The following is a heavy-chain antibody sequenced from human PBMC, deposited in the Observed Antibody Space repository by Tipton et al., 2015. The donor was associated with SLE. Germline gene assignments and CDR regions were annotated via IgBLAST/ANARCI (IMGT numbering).Heavy chain of an antibody. D-gene: IGHD4-17*01. V-gene: IGHV4-39*07. CDR3: ARMTYGDYVGWYFDL. CDR2: IYYSGST. J-gene: IGHJ2*01. Sequence: TLSLTCTVSGGSISSSSYYWGWIRQPPGKGLEWIGSIYYSGSTYYNPSPKSRVTISVDTSKNQFSLKLSSVTAADTAVYYCARMTYGDYVGWYFDLWGRGTLVTVSS. CDR1: GGSISSSSYY.